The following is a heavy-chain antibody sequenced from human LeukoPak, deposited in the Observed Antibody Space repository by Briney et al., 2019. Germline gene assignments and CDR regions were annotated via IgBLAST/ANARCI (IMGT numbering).Heavy chain of an antibody. CDR3: AKLVSSGWYYDY. V-gene: IGHV4-59*08. CDR1: GDSISSNY. CDR2: IYYSGST. D-gene: IGHD6-19*01. J-gene: IGHJ4*02. Sequence: SETLSLTCTVSGDSISSNYWSWSRQPPGKGLESIGYIYYSGSTNYNPSLKSRVTMSVDTSKNQFSLKVSSVTAADTAGYYCAKLVSSGWYYDYWGQGTLVTVSS.